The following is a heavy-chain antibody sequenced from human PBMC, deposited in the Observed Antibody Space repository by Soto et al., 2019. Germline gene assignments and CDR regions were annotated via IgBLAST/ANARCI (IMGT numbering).Heavy chain of an antibody. Sequence: QVQLVESGGDVVQPGTSLRLSCAASGFTFSRYGAHLVRQAPGKGLEWVAIISYDGGNTYYADSVKGRFTISRDYSESTLFLDMNSLRPEDTAMYYCARAFGSSWYRGFDYWGQGTLVTVSS. V-gene: IGHV3-30-3*01. J-gene: IGHJ4*02. CDR2: ISYDGGNT. CDR3: ARAFGSSWYRGFDY. CDR1: GFTFSRYG. D-gene: IGHD6-13*01.